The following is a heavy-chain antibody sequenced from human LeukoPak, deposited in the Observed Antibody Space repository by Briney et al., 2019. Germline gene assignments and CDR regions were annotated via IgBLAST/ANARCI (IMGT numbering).Heavy chain of an antibody. D-gene: IGHD3/OR15-3a*01. V-gene: IGHV4-61*01. Sequence: SETLSLTCTVSGGSVSSGSYYWSWIRQPPGKGLEWIGYIYYSGSTNYNPSLKSRVTISVDTSKNQFSLKLSSVTAADTAVYYCARYHDFSDAFDIWGQGTMVTVSS. J-gene: IGHJ3*02. CDR3: ARYHDFSDAFDI. CDR1: GGSVSSGSYY. CDR2: IYYSGST.